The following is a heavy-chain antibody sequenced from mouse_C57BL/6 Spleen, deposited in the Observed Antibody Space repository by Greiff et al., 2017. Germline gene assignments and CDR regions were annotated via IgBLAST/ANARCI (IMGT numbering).Heavy chain of an antibody. J-gene: IGHJ2*01. V-gene: IGHV1-69*01. Sequence: QVQLQQPGAELVMPGASVKLSCKASGYTFTSYWMHWVKQRPGQGLEWIGEIDPSDSYTNYNQKFKGKSTLTVDKSSSTAYMPLRSLTSEDSAVYYCARGGGTGLDYWGQGTTLTVSS. CDR1: GYTFTSYW. D-gene: IGHD4-1*01. CDR2: IDPSDSYT. CDR3: ARGGGTGLDY.